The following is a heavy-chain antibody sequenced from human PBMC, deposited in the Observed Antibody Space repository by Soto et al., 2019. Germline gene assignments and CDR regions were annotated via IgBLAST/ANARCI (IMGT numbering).Heavy chain of an antibody. CDR2: ISSSSSYI. CDR1: GFTFSSYS. CDR3: ATRPDIVVRGVISV. V-gene: IGHV3-21*01. J-gene: IGHJ4*02. D-gene: IGHD3-10*01. Sequence: EVQLVESGGGLVKPGGSLRLSCAASGFTFSSYSMNWVRQAPGKGLEWVSSISSSSSYIYYADSVKGRFTISRDNAKNSLYLQMNSLRAEDTAVYYCATRPDIVVRGVISVWGQGTLVTVSS.